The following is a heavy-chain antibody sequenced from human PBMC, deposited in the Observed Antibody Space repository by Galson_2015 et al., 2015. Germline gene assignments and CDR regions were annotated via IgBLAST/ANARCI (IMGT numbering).Heavy chain of an antibody. CDR2: ISYDGRNK. V-gene: IGHV3-30*18. CDR3: AKGDSSSSSFDH. D-gene: IGHD6-13*01. CDR1: GFTFSNYW. J-gene: IGHJ4*02. Sequence: SLRLSCAASGFTFSNYWMSWVRQAPGKGLEWVAVISYDGRNKYYADSVKGRFTISRDNSKKMLYMQMNSLRAEDTAGYYCAKGDSSSSSFDHWGPGTLVTVSS.